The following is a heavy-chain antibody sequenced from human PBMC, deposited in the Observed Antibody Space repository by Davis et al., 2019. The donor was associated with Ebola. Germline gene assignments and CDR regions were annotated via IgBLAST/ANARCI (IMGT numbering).Heavy chain of an antibody. J-gene: IGHJ4*02. D-gene: IGHD6-19*01. Sequence: GRFTISRDNSKNTLYVQMNSLRAGDTALYYCVRDHSSAWHSADFFDSWGQGTLVTVSS. V-gene: IGHV3-30*07. CDR3: VRDHSSAWHSADFFDS.